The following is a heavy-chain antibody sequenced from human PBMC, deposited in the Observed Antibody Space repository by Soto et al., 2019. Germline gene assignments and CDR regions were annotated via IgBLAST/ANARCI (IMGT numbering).Heavy chain of an antibody. CDR2: MNPSSGNT. D-gene: IGHD4-17*01. Sequence: ASVKVSCKTSGYTFTDYDITWVRQATGQGLEWMGWMNPSSGNTAYAQQFKGRVTMTRNISISTAYKKMTSLTTDDTAVYYCARTRLRSAFDIWGQGTMVTVSS. V-gene: IGHV1-8*01. CDR3: ARTRLRSAFDI. CDR1: GYTFTDYD. J-gene: IGHJ3*02.